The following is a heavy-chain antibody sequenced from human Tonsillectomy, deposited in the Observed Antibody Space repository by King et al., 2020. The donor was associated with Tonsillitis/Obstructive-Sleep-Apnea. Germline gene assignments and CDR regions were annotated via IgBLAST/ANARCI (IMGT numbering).Heavy chain of an antibody. V-gene: IGHV4-34*01. CDR3: ARGKGGYSYGFLDY. Sequence: VQLQQWGAGLLKPSETLSLTCAVYGGSFSGYYWSWIRQPPGKGLEWIGEINHSGSTNYNPSIKSRVTITGDTSKNQFSLKLSSVTAADTAVYYCARGKGGYSYGFLDYCGQGTLVTVSS. J-gene: IGHJ4*02. CDR1: GGSFSGYY. D-gene: IGHD5-18*01. CDR2: INHSGST.